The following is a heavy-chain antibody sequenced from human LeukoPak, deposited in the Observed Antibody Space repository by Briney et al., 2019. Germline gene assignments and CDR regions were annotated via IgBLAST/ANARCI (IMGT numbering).Heavy chain of an antibody. CDR1: GGSISSGGYY. CDR3: ARNGRANSFDY. Sequence: SETLSLTCTVSGGSISSGGYYWSWIRQHPGKGLEWIGYIYYSGSTNYNPSLKSRVTMSIDTSKNQFSLKLSSVTAADTAVYYCARNGRANSFDYWGRGALATVSS. V-gene: IGHV4-61*08. CDR2: IYYSGST. J-gene: IGHJ4*02.